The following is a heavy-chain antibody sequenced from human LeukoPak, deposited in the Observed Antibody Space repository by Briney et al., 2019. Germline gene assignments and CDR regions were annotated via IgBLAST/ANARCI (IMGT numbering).Heavy chain of an antibody. J-gene: IGHJ4*02. CDR3: ARTSHSSGYYDY. CDR2: IYYIGST. V-gene: IGHV4-59*12. CDR1: GGSISSYY. Sequence: SETLSLTCTVSGGSISSYYWSWIQQPPGKGLEWIGYIYYIGSTYYNPSLKSRVTISVDTSKNQFSLKLSSVTAADTAVYYCARTSHSSGYYDYWGQGTLVTVSS. D-gene: IGHD3-22*01.